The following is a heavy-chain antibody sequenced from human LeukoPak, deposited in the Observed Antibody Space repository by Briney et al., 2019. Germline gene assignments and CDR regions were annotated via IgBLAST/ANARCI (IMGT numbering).Heavy chain of an antibody. D-gene: IGHD3-3*01. Sequence: GRSLRLSCAASGFTFSSYGMHWVRQAPGKGLEWVAVIWYDGSNKYYADSVKGRFTISRDNSKNTLYLQMNSLRAGDTAVYYCARNPKYYDFWSGYRYYYYYYGMDVWGQGTTVTVSS. CDR2: IWYDGSNK. CDR3: ARNPKYYDFWSGYRYYYYYYGMDV. CDR1: GFTFSSYG. J-gene: IGHJ6*02. V-gene: IGHV3-33*01.